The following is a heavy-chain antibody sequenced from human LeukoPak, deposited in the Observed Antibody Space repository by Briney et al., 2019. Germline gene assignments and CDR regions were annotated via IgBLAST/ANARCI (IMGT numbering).Heavy chain of an antibody. J-gene: IGHJ4*02. CDR3: AKDVWVSQQRGTHFHY. CDR1: GFTFSSYW. D-gene: IGHD2-15*01. CDR2: IRSDGSNK. Sequence: GGSRRLSCAASGFTFSSYWMSWVRQAPGKGLEWVAFIRSDGSNKYYADSVKGRFTISRDNSKNTLYLQMNSLRAEDTAVYYCAKDVWVSQQRGTHFHYWGQGTLVTVSS. V-gene: IGHV3-30*02.